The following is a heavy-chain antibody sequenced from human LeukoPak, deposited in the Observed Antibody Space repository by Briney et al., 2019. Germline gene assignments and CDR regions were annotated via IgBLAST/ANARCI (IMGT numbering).Heavy chain of an antibody. Sequence: ASVKVSCKASGYTFTTYGISWVRQAPGQGLEWMGWISTYNGDTNYAQKFQGRVTMTADTSTSTTYMELRSLRSDDTAVYYCAGRKWELRLALIDYWGQGTLVTVSS. CDR3: AGRKWELRLALIDY. CDR2: ISTYNGDT. CDR1: GYTFTTYG. V-gene: IGHV1-18*01. J-gene: IGHJ4*02. D-gene: IGHD1-26*01.